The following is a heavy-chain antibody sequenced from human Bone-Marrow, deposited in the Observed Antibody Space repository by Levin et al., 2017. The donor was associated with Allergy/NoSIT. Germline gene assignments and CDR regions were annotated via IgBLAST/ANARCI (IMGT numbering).Heavy chain of an antibody. CDR3: ARGGIVIT. CDR2: INQHETEK. CDR1: GFNFSTYW. D-gene: IGHD1-26*01. Sequence: GGSLRLSCATSGFNFSTYWMTWVRQAPGKGLEWVANINQHETEKNYLDSVKGRFHISRDNAKTSFYLHMKSLRAEDTALYYCARGGIVITWGQGTLVTVSS. J-gene: IGHJ4*02. V-gene: IGHV3-7*04.